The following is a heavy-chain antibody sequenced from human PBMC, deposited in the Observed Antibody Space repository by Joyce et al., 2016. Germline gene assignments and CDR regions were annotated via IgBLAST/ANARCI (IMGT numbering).Heavy chain of an antibody. CDR1: GFTGSSNY. D-gene: IGHD2-2*01. CDR3: ARDRSVVEPYYDYYGMDV. CDR2: IYSGDNT. Sequence: EVQLVESGGGLVQPGGSLSFSCAASGFTGSSNYMSWVRQAPGKGLECVAVIYSGDNTYYANSVKGRFTISRHNSKNTLYLQMNSLRTEDTAVYYCARDRSVVEPYYDYYGMDVWGQGTTVTVSS. V-gene: IGHV3-53*04. J-gene: IGHJ6*02.